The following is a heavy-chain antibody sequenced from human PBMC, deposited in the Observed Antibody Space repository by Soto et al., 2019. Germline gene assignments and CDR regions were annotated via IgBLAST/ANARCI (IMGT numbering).Heavy chain of an antibody. CDR1: GFSLSTSGVG. CDR3: AHTHRDGYPKP. V-gene: IGHV2-5*02. CDR2: IYWDDDK. J-gene: IGHJ5*02. D-gene: IGHD5-12*01. Sequence: QITLKESGPTLVKPTQTLTLTCTFSGFSLSTSGVGVGWIRQPPGKALEWLALIYWDDDKRYSQSLKSRLTNTNDTSKNQVVLTMTNMDPVDTATYYFAHTHRDGYPKPWGQGTLVTVSS.